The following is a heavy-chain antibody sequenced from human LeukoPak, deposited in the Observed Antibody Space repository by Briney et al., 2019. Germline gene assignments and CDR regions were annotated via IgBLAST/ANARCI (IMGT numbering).Heavy chain of an antibody. CDR2: IKQDGSEK. J-gene: IGHJ4*02. CDR1: GFTFSSYW. CDR3: ARDPYGGKPFDY. Sequence: PGGSLRLSCAASGFTFSSYWMNWVRQAPGKGLEWVANIKQDGSEKYYVDSVKGRFSISRDNAKNSLFLQMNSLRAEDTAVYYCARDPYGGKPFDYWGQGTLVTVSS. D-gene: IGHD4-23*01. V-gene: IGHV3-7*01.